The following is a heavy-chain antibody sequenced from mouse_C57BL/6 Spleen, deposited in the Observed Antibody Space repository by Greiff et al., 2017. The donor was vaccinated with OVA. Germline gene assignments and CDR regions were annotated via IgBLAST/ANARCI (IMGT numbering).Heavy chain of an antibody. CDR1: GYAFSSSW. D-gene: IGHD2-3*01. CDR3: ARLMIYDGYFFDY. V-gene: IGHV1-82*01. Sequence: VQLQQSGPELVKPGASVKISCKASGYAFSSSWMNWVKQRPGKGLEWIGRIYPGDGDTNYNGKFKGKATLTADKASSTASMQLSSLTSEDAAVYFCARLMIYDGYFFDYWGQGTTLTVSS. J-gene: IGHJ2*01. CDR2: IYPGDGDT.